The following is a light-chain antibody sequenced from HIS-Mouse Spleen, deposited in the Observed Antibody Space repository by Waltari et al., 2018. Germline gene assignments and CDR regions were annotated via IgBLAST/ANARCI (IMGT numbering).Light chain of an antibody. V-gene: IGLV2-23*01. CDR3: CSYAGSSTL. Sequence: QSALTQPASVSWSPGQSITISCTGTSSDVGSYNLASWYQHHPGKAPKLMIYEGSKRPSGVSNRFSGSKSGNTASLTISGLQAEDEADYYCCSYAGSSTLFGGGTKLTVL. CDR2: EGS. J-gene: IGLJ3*02. CDR1: SSDVGSYNL.